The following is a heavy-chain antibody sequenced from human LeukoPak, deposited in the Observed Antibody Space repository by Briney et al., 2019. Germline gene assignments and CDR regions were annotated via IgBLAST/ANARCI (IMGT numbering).Heavy chain of an antibody. Sequence: GGSLRLSCAASGFTFSSYSMNWVRQAPGKGLEWVSSISSSSSYIYYADSVKGRFTISRDNAKNSLYLQMNSLRAEDTAVYYCAREGVTTGSFYIWGQGTMVTVSS. CDR3: AREGVTTGSFYI. CDR2: ISSSSSYI. J-gene: IGHJ3*02. CDR1: GFTFSSYS. V-gene: IGHV3-21*01. D-gene: IGHD4-11*01.